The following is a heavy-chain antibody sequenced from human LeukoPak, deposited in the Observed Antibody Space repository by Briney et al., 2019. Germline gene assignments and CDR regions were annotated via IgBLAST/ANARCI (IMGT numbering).Heavy chain of an antibody. J-gene: IGHJ6*02. V-gene: IGHV3-21*01. D-gene: IGHD2-2*01. CDR1: GFTFSSYS. Sequence: GGSLRLSCAASGFTFSSYSMNWVRQAPGKGLEWVSSISSSSSYIYYADSVKGRFTISRDNAKNSLYLQMNSLRAEDTAVYYCERVVVVPAAIYYYGMDVWGQGTTVTVSS. CDR2: ISSSSSYI. CDR3: ERVVVVPAAIYYYGMDV.